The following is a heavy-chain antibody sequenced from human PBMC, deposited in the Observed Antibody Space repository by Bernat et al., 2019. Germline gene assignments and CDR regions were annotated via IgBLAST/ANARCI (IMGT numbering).Heavy chain of an antibody. J-gene: IGHJ3*02. Sequence: EVQLVESGGGLVQRGGSLRLSCAASGFTVSFNYMSWVRRAPGKGLEWVSIIYSGGNTYYADSVKGRFTISRDNSKNTLYLQMNSPRVEDTAVYYCARLYDAFDIWGQGTKVTVSS. CDR1: GFTVSFNY. CDR3: ARLYDAFDI. CDR2: IYSGGNT. V-gene: IGHV3-66*01.